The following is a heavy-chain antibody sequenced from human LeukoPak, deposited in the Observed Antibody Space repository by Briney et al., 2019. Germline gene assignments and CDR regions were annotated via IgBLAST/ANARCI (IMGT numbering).Heavy chain of an antibody. V-gene: IGHV3-21*01. J-gene: IGHJ4*02. CDR3: ARSGYGSGSYYSLDY. CDR1: GFIFSSYS. D-gene: IGHD3-10*01. CDR2: ISSSSSYI. Sequence: GGSLRLSCAASGFIFSSYSMNWVRQAPGKGLEWVSSISSSSSYIYYADSVKGRFTISRDNAKNSLYLQMNSLRAEDTAVYYCARSGYGSGSYYSLDYWGQGTLVTVSS.